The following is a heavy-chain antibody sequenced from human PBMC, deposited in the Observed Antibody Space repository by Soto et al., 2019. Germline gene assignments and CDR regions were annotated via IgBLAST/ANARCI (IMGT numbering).Heavy chain of an antibody. CDR1: GYKFTSYY. CDR3: ARHRVEYDY. V-gene: IGHV1-46*01. J-gene: IGHJ4*01. Sequence: ASAPVSCRASGYKFTSYYMDWVRQAPGQGLEWLGIINPARGTTYSAQKFQGRITMTRETSTSTVYAELSILRSNDTVVYHCARHRVEYDY. CDR2: INPARGTT. D-gene: IGHD2-8*02.